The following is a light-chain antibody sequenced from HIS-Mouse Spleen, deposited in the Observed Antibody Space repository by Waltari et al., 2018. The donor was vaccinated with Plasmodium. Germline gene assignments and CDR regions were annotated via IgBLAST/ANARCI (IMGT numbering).Light chain of an antibody. J-gene: IGKJ1*01. V-gene: IGKV3-15*01. CDR1: QSVSIN. Sequence: EIVMTQSPATLSVSPAERATLSCRASQSVSINLAWYQQKPGQAPRLLIYGASTRATGIPARFSGSGSGTEFTLTISSLQSEDFAVYYCQQYNNWPAWTFGQGTKVEIK. CDR2: GAS. CDR3: QQYNNWPAWT.